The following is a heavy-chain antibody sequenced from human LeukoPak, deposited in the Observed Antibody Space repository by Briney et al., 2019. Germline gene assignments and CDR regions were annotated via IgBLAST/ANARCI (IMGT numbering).Heavy chain of an antibody. CDR2: ISSSSDTI. J-gene: IGHJ6*02. Sequence: GGSLRLSCAASGFTFSSYSMNWVRQAPGKGLEWVSYISSSSDTIYYADSVKGRFTISRDKSKSTLYLQMSSLRPEDMAVYYCVKGGVQHYYAMDVWGQGTTVTVSS. CDR3: VKGGVQHYYAMDV. V-gene: IGHV3-48*01. CDR1: GFTFSSYS. D-gene: IGHD2-8*01.